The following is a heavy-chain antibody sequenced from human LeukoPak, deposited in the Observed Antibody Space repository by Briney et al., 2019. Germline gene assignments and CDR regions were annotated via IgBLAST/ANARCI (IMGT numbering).Heavy chain of an antibody. CDR3: ARGGGRNYYGSGTYAYSSAKNYFDY. Sequence: PSETLSLTCTVSGGSISNYYWSWIRQPPGKGLEWIAYIYSTGSAIYNPSLRSRVTISVDTSKNQFSLRLTSVTAADTALYYCARGGGRNYYGSGTYAYSSAKNYFDYWGQGTLVTVSS. CDR1: GGSISNYY. D-gene: IGHD3-10*01. J-gene: IGHJ4*02. V-gene: IGHV4-59*12. CDR2: IYSTGSA.